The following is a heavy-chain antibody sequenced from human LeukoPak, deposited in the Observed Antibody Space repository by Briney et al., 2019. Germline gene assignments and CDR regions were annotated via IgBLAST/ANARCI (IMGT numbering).Heavy chain of an antibody. CDR3: ARDLPYGDHTPFDY. Sequence: SETLSLTCTVSGGSISSGNYYWSWVRQPAGKGLEWIGRIYTSGSTNYNPSLKSRVTMSVDTSKNQFSLKLSSVTAADTAVYYCARDLPYGDHTPFDYWGQGTLVTVSS. V-gene: IGHV4-61*02. CDR2: IYTSGST. CDR1: GGSISSGNYY. D-gene: IGHD4-17*01. J-gene: IGHJ4*02.